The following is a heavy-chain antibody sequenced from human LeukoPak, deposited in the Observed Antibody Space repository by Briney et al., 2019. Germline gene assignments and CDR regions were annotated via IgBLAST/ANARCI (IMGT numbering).Heavy chain of an antibody. V-gene: IGHV1-2*02. Sequence: GASVKVSCKASGYTFIGYYIRWGRQAPGQGLEWMGWINPNSGGTNYAQKFQGRVTMTRDTSISTAYMELSGLRSDDTAVYYCARGHTIKGFDHWGQGTLVSVSS. CDR2: INPNSGGT. CDR3: ARGHTIKGFDH. CDR1: GYTFIGYY. D-gene: IGHD2-2*01. J-gene: IGHJ4*02.